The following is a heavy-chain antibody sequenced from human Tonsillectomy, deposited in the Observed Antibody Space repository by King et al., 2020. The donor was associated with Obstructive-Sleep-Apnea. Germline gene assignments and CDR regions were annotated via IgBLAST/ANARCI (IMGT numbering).Heavy chain of an antibody. J-gene: IGHJ3*02. D-gene: IGHD1-14*01. Sequence: QLVQSGAEAKKPGASVKVSCKASGYTFTSFDIIWVRQATGQGLEWMGWMNPNSGNTGYAQKFQGRVIMTRNTSINTAYMELSSLRSEDTAIYYCARGSRTFDIWGQGTVVTVSS. CDR2: MNPNSGNT. CDR3: ARGSRTFDI. V-gene: IGHV1-8*01. CDR1: GYTFTSFD.